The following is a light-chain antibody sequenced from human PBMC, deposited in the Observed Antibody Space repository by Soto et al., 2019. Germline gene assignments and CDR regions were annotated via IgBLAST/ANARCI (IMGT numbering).Light chain of an antibody. CDR3: LQHNSYPRS. J-gene: IGKJ1*01. CDR1: QGIRKD. Sequence: DIQMTQSPSSLSASVGDRVTITCRATQGIRKDLGWYQQKPGKAPKRLISDASSLQSGVPSRFRGSGYGTEFTLTISSLQPEDSATYYCLQHNSYPRSFGQGTKVEIK. V-gene: IGKV1-17*01. CDR2: DAS.